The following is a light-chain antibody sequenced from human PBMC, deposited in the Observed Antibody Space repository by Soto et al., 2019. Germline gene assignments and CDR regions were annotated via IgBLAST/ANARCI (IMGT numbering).Light chain of an antibody. CDR3: QQIYSSPPT. CDR2: AAS. J-gene: IGKJ1*01. CDR1: QSISNH. Sequence: DIQMTQSPSSLSASVEDRVIITCRASQSISNHLNWYQQKPGKAPKLLIFAASSLQSGDPSRFSGSRSGPDFTLTISSLQPEDFATYYWQQIYSSPPTFGQGTKVEIK. V-gene: IGKV1-39*01.